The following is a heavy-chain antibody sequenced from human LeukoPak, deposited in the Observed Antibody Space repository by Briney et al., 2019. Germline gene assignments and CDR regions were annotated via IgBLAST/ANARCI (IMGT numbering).Heavy chain of an antibody. CDR1: GFTFRDYT. V-gene: IGHV3-23*01. J-gene: IGHJ4*02. CDR3: AKDVKSDGVWDIDH. D-gene: IGHD4-17*01. Sequence: GGSLRLSCAASGFTFRDYTMNWVRQAPGKGLEWVSGIYGSGGGQTFYADSVRGRFIISRDDSRNLVFLHMDRLRVEDTGLYYCAKDVKSDGVWDIDHWGQGTVVTVSS. CDR2: IYGSGGGQT.